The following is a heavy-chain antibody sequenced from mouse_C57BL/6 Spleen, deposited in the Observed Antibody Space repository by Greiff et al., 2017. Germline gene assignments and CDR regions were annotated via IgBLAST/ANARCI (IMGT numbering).Heavy chain of an antibody. J-gene: IGHJ4*01. V-gene: IGHV1-82*01. D-gene: IGHD2-4*01. CDR2: IYPGDGDT. Sequence: QVQLKQSGPELVKPGASVKISCKASGYAFSSSWMNWVKQRPGKGLEWIGRIYPGDGDTNYNGKFKGKATLTAAKSSSTAYMQRSSLTSEDSAVYFCALYYDYDGRGYYAMDYWGQGTSVTVSS. CDR3: ALYYDYDGRGYYAMDY. CDR1: GYAFSSSW.